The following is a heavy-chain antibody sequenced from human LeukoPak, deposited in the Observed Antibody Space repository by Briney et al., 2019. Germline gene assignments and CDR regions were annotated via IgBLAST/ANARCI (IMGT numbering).Heavy chain of an antibody. CDR2: TYHSGST. Sequence: SETLSLTCTVSGGSISSGGYYWSWIRQPPGKGLKWIGYTYHSGSTYYNPSLKSRVTISVDRSKNQFSLKLSSVTAADTAVYYCAREREPIYYGSGSPRNWFDPWGQGTLVTVSS. V-gene: IGHV4-30-2*01. CDR1: GGSISSGGYY. J-gene: IGHJ5*02. D-gene: IGHD3-10*01. CDR3: AREREPIYYGSGSPRNWFDP.